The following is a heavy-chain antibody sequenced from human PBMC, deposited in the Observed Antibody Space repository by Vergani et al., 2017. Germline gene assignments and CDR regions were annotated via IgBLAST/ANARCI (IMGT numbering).Heavy chain of an antibody. D-gene: IGHD3-10*01. Sequence: QLQLQESGPGLVKPSETLSLTCTVSGGSISSSSYYWGWIRQPPGKGLEWIGSIYYSGSTYYNPSLKSRVTISVDTSKNPFSLKLSSVTAADTAVYYCARGGARITMVRGVIPPKFDYWGQGTLVTVSS. CDR3: ARGGARITMVRGVIPPKFDY. V-gene: IGHV4-39*07. CDR2: IYYSGST. J-gene: IGHJ4*02. CDR1: GGSISSSSYY.